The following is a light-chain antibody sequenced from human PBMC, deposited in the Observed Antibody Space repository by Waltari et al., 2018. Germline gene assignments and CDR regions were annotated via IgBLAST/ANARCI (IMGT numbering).Light chain of an antibody. CDR2: EGS. CDR1: SSDVGSYNL. CDR3: CSYAGSRGEV. V-gene: IGLV2-23*01. Sequence: QSALTQPASVSGSHGQSITISCTGTSSDVGSYNLVSWYQQHPGTAPKLMIYEGSKRPSGVSNRFSGSKSVNTASLTISGLQAEDEADYYCCSYAGSRGEVFGTGTKVTVL. J-gene: IGLJ1*01.